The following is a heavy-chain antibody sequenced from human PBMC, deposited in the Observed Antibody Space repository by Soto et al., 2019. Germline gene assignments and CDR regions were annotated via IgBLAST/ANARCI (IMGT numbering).Heavy chain of an antibody. D-gene: IGHD2-15*01. CDR3: AREYCSGGSCYLGIDYYYYGMDV. J-gene: IGHJ6*02. CDR2: IWYDGSNK. CDR1: GLTFSSYG. Sequence: GGSLRLSCAASGLTFSSYGMHWVRQAPGKGLEWVAVIWYDGSNKYYADSVKGRFAISRDNSKNTLYLQMNSLRAEDTAVYYCAREYCSGGSCYLGIDYYYYGMDVWGQGTTVTVSS. V-gene: IGHV3-33*01.